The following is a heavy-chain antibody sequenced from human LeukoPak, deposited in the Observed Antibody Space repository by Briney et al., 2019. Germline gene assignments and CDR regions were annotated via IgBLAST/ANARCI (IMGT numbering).Heavy chain of an antibody. V-gene: IGHV3-30*18. D-gene: IGHD3-16*01. CDR3: AKVRVDAYVSPNDY. J-gene: IGHJ4*02. CDR1: GFTFSSYG. CDR2: ISYDGSNK. Sequence: GGSLRLSCAASGFTFSSYGMHWVRQAPGMGLEWVAIISYDGSNKYYADSVKGRFTISRDNSRNTLCLQMNSLRTEDTALYYCAKVRVDAYVSPNDYWGQGTLVTVSS.